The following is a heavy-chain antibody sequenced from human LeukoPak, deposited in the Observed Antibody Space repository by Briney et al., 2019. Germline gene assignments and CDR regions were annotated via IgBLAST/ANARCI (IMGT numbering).Heavy chain of an antibody. J-gene: IGHJ4*02. CDR3: ARGGDYVWGSYLDV. V-gene: IGHV3-21*01. CDR1: GFTFSSYW. CDR2: ISSSSSYI. D-gene: IGHD3-16*01. Sequence: GGSLRLSCAASGFTFSSYWMSWVRQAPGKGLEWVSSISSSSSYIYYADSVKGRFTISRDNAKNSLYLQMNSLRAEDTAVYYCARGGDYVWGSYLDVWGQGTLVTVSS.